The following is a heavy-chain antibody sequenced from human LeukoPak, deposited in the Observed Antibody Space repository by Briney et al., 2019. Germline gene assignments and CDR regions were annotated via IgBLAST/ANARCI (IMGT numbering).Heavy chain of an antibody. Sequence: ASVKVSCKASGYTFTGYYMHWVRQAPGQGLEWMGWINPNSGGTNYAQKFQGGVTMTRDTSISTAYMELSRLRSDDTAVYYCARDLSSSGSGSYYNMFDYWGQGTLVTVSS. CDR1: GYTFTGYY. V-gene: IGHV1-2*02. D-gene: IGHD3-10*01. J-gene: IGHJ4*02. CDR3: ARDLSSSGSGSYYNMFDY. CDR2: INPNSGGT.